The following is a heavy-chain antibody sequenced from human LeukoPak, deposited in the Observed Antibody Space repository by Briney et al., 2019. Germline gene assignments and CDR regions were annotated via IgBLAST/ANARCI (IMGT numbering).Heavy chain of an antibody. CDR2: ISGSGGST. V-gene: IGHV3-23*01. CDR3: AKFWREWELRAQFYF. Sequence: PGGSLRLSCAASGFTFSSYAMSWVRQAPGKGLEWVSAISGSGGSTYYADSVKGRFTISRDNSKNTLYLQMNSLRAEDTAVYYCAKFWREWELRAQFYFWAYGTLGTVSS. J-gene: IGHJ4*01. D-gene: IGHD1-26*01. CDR1: GFTFSSYA.